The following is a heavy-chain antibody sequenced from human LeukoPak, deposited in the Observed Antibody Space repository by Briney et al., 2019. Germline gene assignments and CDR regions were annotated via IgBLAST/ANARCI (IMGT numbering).Heavy chain of an antibody. D-gene: IGHD4-17*01. J-gene: IGHJ5*02. CDR1: GYSISSGYY. V-gene: IGHV4-38-2*02. CDR3: ARLGVTTLSFDP. CDR2: IYHSGST. Sequence: SETLSLTCTVSGYSISSGYYWGWIRQPPGKGLERLGSIYHSGSTYYNPSLKSRVTISVDTSKNQFSLKLSSVTAADTAVYYCARLGVTTLSFDPWGQGTLVTVSS.